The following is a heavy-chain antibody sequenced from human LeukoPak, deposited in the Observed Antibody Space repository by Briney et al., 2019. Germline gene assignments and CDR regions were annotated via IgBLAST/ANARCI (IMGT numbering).Heavy chain of an antibody. CDR1: GFTFISNS. CDR3: ARDRGPITIFGVVISYYYYYYMDV. D-gene: IGHD3-3*01. V-gene: IGHV3-21*04. Sequence: PGGSLRLSCAASGFTFISNSMNWVRQAPGKGVEWVSSISSSSSYIYYADSVKGRFTISRDNAKNSLYLQMNSLRAEDTALYYCARDRGPITIFGVVISYYYYYYMDVWGKGTTVTVSS. CDR2: ISSSSSYI. J-gene: IGHJ6*03.